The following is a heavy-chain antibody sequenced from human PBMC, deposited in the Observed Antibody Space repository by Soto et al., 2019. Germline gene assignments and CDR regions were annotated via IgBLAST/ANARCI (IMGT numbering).Heavy chain of an antibody. Sequence: ASVKVSCKVSGYTLTELSMHWVRQAPGKGLEWMGGFDPEDGETIYAQKFQGRVTMTEDTSTDTAYTELSSLRSEDTAVYYCATDIPGYDFWSGYYKGAFDIWGQGTMVTVSS. D-gene: IGHD3-3*01. J-gene: IGHJ3*02. CDR2: FDPEDGET. CDR1: GYTLTELS. CDR3: ATDIPGYDFWSGYYKGAFDI. V-gene: IGHV1-24*01.